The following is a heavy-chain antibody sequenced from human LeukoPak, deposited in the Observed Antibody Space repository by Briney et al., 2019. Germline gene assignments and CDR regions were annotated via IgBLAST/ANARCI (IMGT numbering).Heavy chain of an antibody. CDR1: GFTFDDYA. CDR3: AKDGHYYDNSGYSYYFDY. CDR2: ISGDGGST. V-gene: IGHV3-43*02. D-gene: IGHD3-22*01. Sequence: GGSLRLSCAASGFTFDDYAMHWVRQAPGKGLEWVSLISGDGGSTYYADSVNGRFTISRDNSKNSLYLQMNSLRTEDTDLYYCAKDGHYYDNSGYSYYFDYWGQGTLVTVSS. J-gene: IGHJ4*02.